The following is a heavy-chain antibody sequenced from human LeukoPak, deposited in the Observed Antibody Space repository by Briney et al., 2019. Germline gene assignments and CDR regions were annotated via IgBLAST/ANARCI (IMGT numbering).Heavy chain of an antibody. Sequence: SETLSLTCTVSGGSISSGDYYWSWIRQPPGKGLEWIGYISYSGSTYYNPSLKSRVTISIDTSKNQFSLNLSSVTAADTAVYYCARVPGYEFWSAYSSYGMDVWGQGTTVTVSS. J-gene: IGHJ6*02. V-gene: IGHV4-30-4*01. D-gene: IGHD3-3*01. CDR1: GGSISSGDYY. CDR3: ARVPGYEFWSAYSSYGMDV. CDR2: ISYSGST.